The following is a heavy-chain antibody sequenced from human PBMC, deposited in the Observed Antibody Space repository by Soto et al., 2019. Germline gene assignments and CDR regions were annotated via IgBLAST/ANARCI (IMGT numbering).Heavy chain of an antibody. J-gene: IGHJ3*02. CDR2: INGSGGST. D-gene: IGHD3-3*01. V-gene: IGHV3-23*01. CDR1: GLTFNNYW. Sequence: GGSLRLSCTASGLTFNNYWMHWVRQAPGKGPVWVSAINGSGGSTNYADSVKGRFTISRDNSKNTLYLQMNSLRAEDTAVYYCARHLSLYDFWSGPKDAFDIWGQGTMVTVSS. CDR3: ARHLSLYDFWSGPKDAFDI.